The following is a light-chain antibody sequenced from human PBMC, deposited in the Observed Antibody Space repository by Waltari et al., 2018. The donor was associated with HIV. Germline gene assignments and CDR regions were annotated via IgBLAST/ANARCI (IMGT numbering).Light chain of an antibody. J-gene: IGKJ1*01. CDR3: QQYDQYPRT. Sequence: IVMTQSPATLSASPGERATLSCRASQGITYSRLAWYQQKTGPAPRLLIYGASTRATGIPARFRGSDSGTEFTLTISILQSEDFAVYFCQQYDQYPRTFGQGTKVETK. CDR1: QGITYSR. V-gene: IGKV3D-15*01. CDR2: GAS.